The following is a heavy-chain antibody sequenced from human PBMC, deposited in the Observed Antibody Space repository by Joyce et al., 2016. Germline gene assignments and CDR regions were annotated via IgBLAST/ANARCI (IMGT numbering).Heavy chain of an antibody. CDR2: GSAHHSNT. CDR1: GYFFTTYG. J-gene: IGHJ3*02. Sequence: QVQLVQSGSEVKKPGASVEVSCKASGYFFTTYGISWVRQAPGQGFAWMGGGSAHHSNTKYAQKCQGRVTMTIDTSTSTAYMELEGLRSDETAVYYCARDIHYYNSSGYCWGAFDIWGQGTMVSVSS. CDR3: ARDIHYYNSSGYCWGAFDI. D-gene: IGHD3-22*01. V-gene: IGHV1-18*01.